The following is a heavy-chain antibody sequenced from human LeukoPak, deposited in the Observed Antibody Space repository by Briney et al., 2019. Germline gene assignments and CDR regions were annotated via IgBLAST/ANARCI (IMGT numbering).Heavy chain of an antibody. CDR2: IRYDGSNK. J-gene: IGHJ4*02. D-gene: IGHD1-1*01. CDR1: GFTFSSYG. Sequence: GGSLRLSCAASGFTFSSYGMPWVRQAPGKGLEWVAFIRYDGSNKYYADSVKGRFTISRDNSKNTLYLQMNSLRAEDTAVYYCAKGYDAGTTARIDYWGQGTLVTVSS. CDR3: AKGYDAGTTARIDY. V-gene: IGHV3-30*02.